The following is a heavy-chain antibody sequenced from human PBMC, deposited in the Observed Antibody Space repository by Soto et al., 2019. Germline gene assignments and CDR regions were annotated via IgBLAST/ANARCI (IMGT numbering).Heavy chain of an antibody. CDR1: GGTFSSYA. CDR2: IIPIFGTA. Sequence: QAQLVQSGAEVKKPGSSVKVSCKASGGTFSSYAISWVRQAPGQGLEWMGGIIPIFGTANYAQKFQGRVTITADESTSTAYMELSSLRSEDTAVYYCARDLVRIAAAGGWFDPWGQGTLVTVSS. J-gene: IGHJ5*02. CDR3: ARDLVRIAAAGGWFDP. V-gene: IGHV1-69*01. D-gene: IGHD6-13*01.